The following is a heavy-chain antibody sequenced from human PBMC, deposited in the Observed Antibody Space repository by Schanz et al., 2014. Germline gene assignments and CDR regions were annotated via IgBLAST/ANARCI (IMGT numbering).Heavy chain of an antibody. Sequence: QVQLVQSGAEVKKPGASVGVSCKASGYTFTNYGVTWVRQAPGQGLEWMGWITAYNGDTNYALKLQGRVTMTTDTSTGTAYMELTSLRSDDTALYYCTRGGYSYALSAFDIWGQGTMVTVSS. CDR1: GYTFTNYG. CDR3: TRGGYSYALSAFDI. V-gene: IGHV1-18*01. D-gene: IGHD5-18*01. J-gene: IGHJ3*02. CDR2: ITAYNGDT.